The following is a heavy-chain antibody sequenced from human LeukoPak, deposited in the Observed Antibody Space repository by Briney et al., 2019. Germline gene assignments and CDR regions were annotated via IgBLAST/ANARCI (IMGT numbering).Heavy chain of an antibody. V-gene: IGHV3-23*01. Sequence: GGSLRLSCAASGFTFSSYAMSWVRQAPGKGLEWVSAISGSGGSTYYADSVKGRFTISRDNAKNSLYLQMNSLRAEDTAVYYCARGYYDSSGYYYGWAEYFQHWGQGTLVTVSS. D-gene: IGHD3-22*01. CDR2: ISGSGGST. J-gene: IGHJ1*01. CDR1: GFTFSSYA. CDR3: ARGYYDSSGYYYGWAEYFQH.